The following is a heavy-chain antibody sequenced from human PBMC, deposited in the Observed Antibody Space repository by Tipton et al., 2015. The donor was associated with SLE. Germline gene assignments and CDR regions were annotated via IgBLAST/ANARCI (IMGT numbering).Heavy chain of an antibody. D-gene: IGHD3-22*01. J-gene: IGHJ6*03. CDR3: ARGRYYDSSGYYWPTDYYMDV. Sequence: SLRLSCAASEFTFSSYAMSWVRQAPGKGLEWVSAISGSGGSTYYADSVKGRFTISRDNSKNTLYLQMNSLRAEDTAVYYCARGRYYDSSGYYWPTDYYMDVWGKGTTVTVSS. CDR2: ISGSGGST. CDR1: EFTFSSYA. V-gene: IGHV3-23*01.